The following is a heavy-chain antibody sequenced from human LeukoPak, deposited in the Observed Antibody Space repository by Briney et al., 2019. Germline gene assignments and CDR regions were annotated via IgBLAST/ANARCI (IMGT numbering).Heavy chain of an antibody. CDR1: GYTFTGYY. J-gene: IGHJ4*02. V-gene: IGHV1-2*02. Sequence: GASVKVSCKASGYTFTGYYMHWVRQAPGQGLEWMGWINPNSGGTNYAQKFQGRVTMTRDTSISTAYMELSRLRSDDTAVYYCAREIVATINPQPFDYWGQGTLVTVSS. D-gene: IGHD5-12*01. CDR2: INPNSGGT. CDR3: AREIVATINPQPFDY.